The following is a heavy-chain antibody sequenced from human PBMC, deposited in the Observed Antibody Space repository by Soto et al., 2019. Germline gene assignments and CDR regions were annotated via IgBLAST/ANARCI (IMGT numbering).Heavy chain of an antibody. D-gene: IGHD1-1*01. CDR3: ARERLLDSYYYYGMDV. Sequence: PSETLSLTCTVSGGSISSYYWSWIRQPPGKGLEWIGYIYYSGSTNYNPSLKSRVTISVDTSKNQFSLKLSSVTAADTAVYYCARERLLDSYYYYGMDVWGQGTTVTVSS. J-gene: IGHJ6*02. CDR1: GGSISSYY. V-gene: IGHV4-59*01. CDR2: IYYSGST.